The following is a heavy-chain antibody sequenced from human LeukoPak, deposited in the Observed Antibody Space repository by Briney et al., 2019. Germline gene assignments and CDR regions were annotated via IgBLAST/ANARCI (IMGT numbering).Heavy chain of an antibody. CDR1: GFTVSSYW. V-gene: IGHV3-74*01. Sequence: GGSLRLSCAASGFTVSSYWMHWVRQVPGKGLVWVSRINSDGSSTSYADSVKGRFTISRDNAKNTLYLQMNSLRAEDTAVYYCARDGSIIAFDMWGQGTMVTVSS. D-gene: IGHD1-26*01. CDR3: ARDGSIIAFDM. CDR2: INSDGSST. J-gene: IGHJ3*02.